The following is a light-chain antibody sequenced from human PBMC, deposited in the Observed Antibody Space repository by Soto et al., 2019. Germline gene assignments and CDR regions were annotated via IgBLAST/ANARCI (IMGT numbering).Light chain of an antibody. V-gene: IGKV3-20*01. CDR3: QQYGSSLQT. J-gene: IGKJ1*01. CDR1: QSVRSSY. CDR2: GAS. Sequence: EIVLTQSPGTLSLSPGERVTISCRASQSVRSSYLAWYQQKPGQAPRLLIYGASSRATGIPDRFSGSGSGTDFTLTISRLEPEDFAVYYCQQYGSSLQTFGQGTKVDI.